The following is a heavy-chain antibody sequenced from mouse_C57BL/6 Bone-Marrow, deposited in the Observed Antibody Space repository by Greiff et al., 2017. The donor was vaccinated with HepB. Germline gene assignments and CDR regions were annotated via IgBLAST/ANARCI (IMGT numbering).Heavy chain of an antibody. V-gene: IGHV3-6*01. D-gene: IGHD2-4*01. CDR3: ARSRDYDVPWFAY. Sequence: EVKLVESGPGLVKPSQSLSLTCSVTGYSITSGYYWNWIRQFPGNKLEWMGYISYDGSNNYNPSLKNRISITRDTSKNQFFLKLNSVTTEDTATYYCARSRDYDVPWFAYWGQGTLVTVSA. CDR1: GYSITSGYY. CDR2: ISYDGSN. J-gene: IGHJ3*01.